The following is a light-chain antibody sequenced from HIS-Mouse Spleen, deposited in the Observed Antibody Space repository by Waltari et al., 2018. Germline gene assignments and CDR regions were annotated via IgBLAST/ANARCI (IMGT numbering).Light chain of an antibody. Sequence: EIVLTQSRATLSLSPGERATLSCRASQSVSSYLAWYQQKPGQAPRLLIYDASNRATGIPARFSGSGSGTDFTLTISSLEPEDFAVYYCQQRSNWPRVTFGPGTKVDIK. CDR2: DAS. J-gene: IGKJ3*01. V-gene: IGKV3-11*01. CDR3: QQRSNWPRVT. CDR1: QSVSSY.